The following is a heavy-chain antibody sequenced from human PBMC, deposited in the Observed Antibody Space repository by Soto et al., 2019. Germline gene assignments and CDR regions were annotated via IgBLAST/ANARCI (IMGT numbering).Heavy chain of an antibody. D-gene: IGHD1-1*01. CDR3: ARDRDWNLDY. CDR1: GYTFSNYG. Sequence: QVQLVQSGAEVKKPGASVKVSCKASGYTFSNYGFSWMRQAPGQGLEGMGWIYIDATKYAQNLQGRVTMTTDTSTSTVYMELRSLRSDDTAVYYCARDRDWNLDYWGQGTLVTVSS. J-gene: IGHJ4*02. V-gene: IGHV1-18*01. CDR2: IYIDAT.